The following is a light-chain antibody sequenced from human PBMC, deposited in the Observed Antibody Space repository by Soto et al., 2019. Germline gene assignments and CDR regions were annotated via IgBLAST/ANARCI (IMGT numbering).Light chain of an antibody. V-gene: IGKV1-5*01. Sequence: DIQMTQSPSTLSASVGDRVTITCRASQSISSWLAWYQQKPGKAPKLLIYDASSLESGVPSRFSGSGSGTEFTLTISSLQPDDFATDYCQQLFTYPPTFGPGTKVDIK. J-gene: IGKJ3*01. CDR3: QQLFTYPPT. CDR1: QSISSW. CDR2: DAS.